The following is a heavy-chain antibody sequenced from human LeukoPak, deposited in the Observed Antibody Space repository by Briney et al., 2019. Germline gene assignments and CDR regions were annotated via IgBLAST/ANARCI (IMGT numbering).Heavy chain of an antibody. J-gene: IGHJ4*02. Sequence: GGSLRLSCAASGFTFSNAWMSGVRQAPGKGLEWVGRIKSKTDGGTTDYAAPVKGRFTISRDDSKNTLYLQMNSLKTEDTAVYYCTLEMATMPFDYWGQGTLVTVSS. V-gene: IGHV3-15*01. D-gene: IGHD5-24*01. CDR2: IKSKTDGGTT. CDR3: TLEMATMPFDY. CDR1: GFTFSNAW.